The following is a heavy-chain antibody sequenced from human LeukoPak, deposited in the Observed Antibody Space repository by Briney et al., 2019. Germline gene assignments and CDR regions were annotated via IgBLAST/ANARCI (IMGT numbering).Heavy chain of an antibody. Sequence: ASVKVFCKASGGTFSSYAISWVRRAPGQGLEWMGGIIPIFGTANYAQKFQGRVTITADESTSTAYMELSSLRSEDTAVYYCARTCSSTSCHDAFDIWGQGTMVTVSS. CDR2: IIPIFGTA. D-gene: IGHD2-2*01. V-gene: IGHV1-69*13. CDR1: GGTFSSYA. CDR3: ARTCSSTSCHDAFDI. J-gene: IGHJ3*02.